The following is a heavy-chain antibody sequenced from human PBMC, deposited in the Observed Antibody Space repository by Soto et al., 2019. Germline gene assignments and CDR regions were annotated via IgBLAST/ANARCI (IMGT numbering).Heavy chain of an antibody. CDR3: AADGGGHSRSWVRGYYYYYGMDV. Sequence: SEKVSCKASGFTITSSAVQWVRQARGQRIEWIGWIVVGSGNTNYAQKFQERVTITRDMSTSTAYMELSSLRSEDTAVYYCAADGGGHSRSWVRGYYYYYGMDVWGQGTAVTFSS. CDR2: IVVGSGNT. CDR1: GFTITSSA. J-gene: IGHJ6*02. D-gene: IGHD6-13*01. V-gene: IGHV1-58*01.